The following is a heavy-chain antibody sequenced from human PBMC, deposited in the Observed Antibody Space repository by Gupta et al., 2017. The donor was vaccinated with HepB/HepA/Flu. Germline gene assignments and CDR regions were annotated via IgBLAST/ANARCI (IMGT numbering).Heavy chain of an antibody. CDR3: ARGTNTIPGMDV. D-gene: IGHD3-3*01. J-gene: IGHJ6*02. V-gene: IGHV3-7*01. CDR1: GFTFSDYW. CDR2: IKQDGSET. Sequence: EVQLVESGGGLVQPGGSLRLSCAASGFTFSDYWMNWVRQTPGKGLEWVATIKQDGSETYYVDSVKGRFTISRDNAKNSMYVQMNSLRVDDTAVYYCARGTNTIPGMDVWGQGTTVTVSS.